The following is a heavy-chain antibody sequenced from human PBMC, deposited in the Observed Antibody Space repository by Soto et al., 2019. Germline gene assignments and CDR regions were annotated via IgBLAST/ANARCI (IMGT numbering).Heavy chain of an antibody. V-gene: IGHV5-10-1*01. D-gene: IGHD3-22*01. CDR1: GYSFAGYR. Sequence: PGESLKTSCQGPGYSFAGYRITWARQMPGKGLEWMGRSDPSDSQTYYSPSFRGHVTISAAKSITTVFLQWSSLRASDTAMYYCARQIYDSDSGPNFQYYFDSWGQGTLVTVSS. J-gene: IGHJ4*02. CDR2: SDPSDSQT. CDR3: ARQIYDSDSGPNFQYYFDS.